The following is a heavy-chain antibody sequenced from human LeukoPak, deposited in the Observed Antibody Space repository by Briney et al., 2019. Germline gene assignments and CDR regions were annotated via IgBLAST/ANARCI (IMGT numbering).Heavy chain of an antibody. CDR3: ARDFTGGNYFNDY. CDR1: GYTFSSYG. CDR2: ISTYNGNT. V-gene: IGHV1-18*04. J-gene: IGHJ4*02. D-gene: IGHD1-26*01. Sequence: GASVKVSCKASGYTFSSYGISWVRQAPGLGLEWMGWISTYNGNTNYAQNLQGRVTMTTDTSTSTAYMELRSLRSDDTAVYYCARDFTGGNYFNDYWGKGTLVTVSS.